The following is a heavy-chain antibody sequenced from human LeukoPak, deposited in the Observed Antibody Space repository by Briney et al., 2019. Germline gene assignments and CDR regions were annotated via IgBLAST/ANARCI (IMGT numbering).Heavy chain of an antibody. D-gene: IGHD4-17*01. J-gene: IGHJ4*02. Sequence: PSETLSLTCGVSGGSISNGNWWSWVRQPPGKGLEWIGEIHRSGSTNCNPSPKSRVTISVDKSKNQFSLMLTSVTAADTAVYYCARNGYYSADYWGQGTLVTVSS. CDR2: IHRSGST. CDR1: GGSISNGNW. V-gene: IGHV4-4*02. CDR3: ARNGYYSADY.